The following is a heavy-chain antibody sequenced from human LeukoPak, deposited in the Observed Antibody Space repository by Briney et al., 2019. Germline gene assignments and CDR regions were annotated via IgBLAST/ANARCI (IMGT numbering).Heavy chain of an antibody. CDR2: IKQDGSDK. V-gene: IGHV3-7*01. CDR1: GFTFTHFW. Sequence: GGSLRLSCAASGFTFTHFWMSWVRQAPGKGLEWVANIKQDGSDKYYVDSVKGRFTISRDNAKNSLYLQMNSLRAEDTALFYCARDSGYCSSSGFDYWGQGTLVTVSS. J-gene: IGHJ4*02. D-gene: IGHD6-6*01. CDR3: ARDSGYCSSSGFDY.